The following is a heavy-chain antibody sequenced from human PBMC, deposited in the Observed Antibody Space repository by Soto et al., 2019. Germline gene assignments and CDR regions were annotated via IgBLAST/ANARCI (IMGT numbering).Heavy chain of an antibody. CDR2: NNAGNGNT. D-gene: IGHD2-2*01. V-gene: IGHV1-3*01. J-gene: IGHJ6*03. CDR1: GYTFTSYA. Sequence: ASVKVSCKASGYTFTSYAMHWVRQAPGQKLERIGWNNAGNGNTKYSQKFQGRVTITRDTSASIAYMELSSLRSEDTVVFYCARDYCSSTSCYVYYMDVWGKGTTVTVSS. CDR3: ARDYCSSTSCYVYYMDV.